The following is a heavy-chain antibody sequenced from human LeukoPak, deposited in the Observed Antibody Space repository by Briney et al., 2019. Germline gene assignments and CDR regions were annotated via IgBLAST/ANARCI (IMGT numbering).Heavy chain of an antibody. CDR1: GYTFTGYY. J-gene: IGHJ5*02. CDR3: AGEITDYYDSSGYFSSWFDP. V-gene: IGHV1-2*02. Sequence: LRASVKVSCKASGYTFTGYYMHWVRQAPGQGLEWMGWINPNSGGTNYAQKFRGRVTMTRDTSISTAYMELSRLRSDDTAVYYCAGEITDYYDSSGYFSSWFDPWGQGTLVTVSS. D-gene: IGHD3-22*01. CDR2: INPNSGGT.